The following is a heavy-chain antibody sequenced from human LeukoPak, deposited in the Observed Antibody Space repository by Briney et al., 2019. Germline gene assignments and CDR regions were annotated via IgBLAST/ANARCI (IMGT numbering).Heavy chain of an antibody. CDR2: FDLVHGDT. V-gene: IGHV1-24*01. J-gene: IGHJ4*02. CDR3: TAGRAYSLLDF. CDR1: GYRFTELS. Sequence: ASVKVSCKVSGYRFTELSRHWVRQAPGKGLEWLGGFDLVHGDTIYAQKFQGRVTMTEDTSADTSYMELSSLGSEDTAVYFCTAGRAYSLLDFWGQGTLVIVSS. D-gene: IGHD5-18*01.